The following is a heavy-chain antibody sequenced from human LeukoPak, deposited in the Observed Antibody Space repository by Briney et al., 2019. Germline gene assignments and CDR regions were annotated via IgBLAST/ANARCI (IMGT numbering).Heavy chain of an antibody. CDR1: GYTFTSYY. J-gene: IGHJ4*02. V-gene: IGHV1-46*01. CDR2: INPSGGST. CDR3: ARDLARQVDSSGYYCAAFVY. D-gene: IGHD3-22*01. Sequence: GASVKVSCKASGYTFTSYYMHWVRQAPGQGLEWMGIINPSGGSTSYAQKFQGRVTMTRDTSTSTVYMELSSLRSEDTAVYYCARDLARQVDSSGYYCAAFVYWGQGTLVTVSS.